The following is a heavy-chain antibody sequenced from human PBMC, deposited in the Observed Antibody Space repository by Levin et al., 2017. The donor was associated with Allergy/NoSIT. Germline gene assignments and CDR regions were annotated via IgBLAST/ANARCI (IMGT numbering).Heavy chain of an antibody. J-gene: IGHJ5*02. V-gene: IGHV4-30-2*01. D-gene: IGHD3-3*01. CDR2: IYHSGST. Sequence: MASETLSLTCAVSGGSISSGGYSWSWIRQPPGKGLEWIGYIYHSGSTYYNPSLKSRVTISVDRSKNQFSLKLSSVTAADTAVYYCARDSGDFWSGGGGFDPWGQGTLVTVSS. CDR1: GGSISSGGYS. CDR3: ARDSGDFWSGGGGFDP.